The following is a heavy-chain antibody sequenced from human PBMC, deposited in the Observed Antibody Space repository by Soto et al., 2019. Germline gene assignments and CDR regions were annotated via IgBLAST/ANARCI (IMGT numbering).Heavy chain of an antibody. CDR2: INHSGST. V-gene: IGHV4-34*01. Sequence: QVQLQQWGAGLLKPSETLSLTCAVYGGSFSGYYWSWIRQPPGKGLEWIGEINHSGSTNYHPSLKSRVTISVDTSKNQFSLKLSSVTAADTAVYYCARGQYDFWSGTNWFDPWGQGTLVTVSS. CDR3: ARGQYDFWSGTNWFDP. J-gene: IGHJ5*02. CDR1: GGSFSGYY. D-gene: IGHD3-3*01.